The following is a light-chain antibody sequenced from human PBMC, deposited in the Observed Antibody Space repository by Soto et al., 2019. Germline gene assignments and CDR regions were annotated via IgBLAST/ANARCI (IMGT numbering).Light chain of an antibody. V-gene: IGKV3-20*01. Sequence: EIVLTQSPGTLSLSPGERATLSCRASQSLISSLLAWYQQKPGQAPRLVIYGASSRAAGIPDRFSGSGSGTDFTLTISRLEPEDFAVYYCQQYGSSFRTFGQGTKVDIK. J-gene: IGKJ1*01. CDR3: QQYGSSFRT. CDR1: QSLISSL. CDR2: GAS.